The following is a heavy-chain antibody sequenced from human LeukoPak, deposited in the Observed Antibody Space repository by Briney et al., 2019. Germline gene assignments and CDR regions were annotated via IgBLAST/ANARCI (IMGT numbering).Heavy chain of an antibody. D-gene: IGHD3-10*01. CDR3: ARHGITMVRGVISPPGY. V-gene: IGHV4-59*08. CDR2: IYYSGST. Sequence: SETLSLTCTVSGGSISSYYWSWIRQPPGKGLEWIGYIYYSGSTNYNPSLKSRVTISVDTSKNQFSLKLSSVTAADTAVYYCARHGITMVRGVISPPGYWGQGTLVTVPS. CDR1: GGSISSYY. J-gene: IGHJ4*02.